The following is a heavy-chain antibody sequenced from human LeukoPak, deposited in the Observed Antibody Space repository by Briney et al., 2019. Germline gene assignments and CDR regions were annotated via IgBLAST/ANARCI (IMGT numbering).Heavy chain of an antibody. J-gene: IGHJ3*02. Sequence: SETLSLTCTVSGGSIRSGSYYWSWIRQPAGKGLEWIGRIYTSGSTNSNPSLKSRVTILIDTSKNQFSLKLSSVTAADTAVYYCARFPCSGDSCYSGIRAFDIWGQGTMVIVSS. D-gene: IGHD2-15*01. V-gene: IGHV4-61*02. CDR3: ARFPCSGDSCYSGIRAFDI. CDR2: IYTSGST. CDR1: GGSIRSGSYY.